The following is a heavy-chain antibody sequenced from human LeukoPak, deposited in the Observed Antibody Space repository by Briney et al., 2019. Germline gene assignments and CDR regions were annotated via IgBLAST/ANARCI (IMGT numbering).Heavy chain of an antibody. J-gene: IGHJ3*02. D-gene: IGHD3-9*01. CDR3: ARDADPVLRYFDWLSEGRAFDI. CDR1: GFTFTTYW. V-gene: IGHV3-7*01. CDR2: INQDGSEK. Sequence: PGESLRLSCAASGFTFTTYWMSWVRQFPGKGLQWVANINQDGSEKYYVDSVKGRFTISRDNAKDSLYLQMNSLRAEDTAVYYCARDADPVLRYFDWLSEGRAFDIWGQGTMVTVSS.